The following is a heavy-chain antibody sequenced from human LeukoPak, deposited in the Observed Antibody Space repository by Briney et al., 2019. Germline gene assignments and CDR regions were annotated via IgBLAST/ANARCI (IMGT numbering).Heavy chain of an antibody. D-gene: IGHD2-2*01. CDR3: ARVYIVVVPAGDPYYYMDV. CDR2: INHSGST. CDR1: GGSFSGYY. J-gene: IGHJ6*03. V-gene: IGHV4-34*01. Sequence: SETLSLTCAVYGGSFSGYYWSWIRQPPGKGMEWIGEINHSGSTNYNPSLKSRVTISVDTSKNQFSLKLSSVTAADTAVYYCARVYIVVVPAGDPYYYMDVWGKGTTVTISS.